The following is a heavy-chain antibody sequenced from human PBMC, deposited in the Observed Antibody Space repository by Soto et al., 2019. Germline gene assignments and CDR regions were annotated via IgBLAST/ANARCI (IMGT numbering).Heavy chain of an antibody. CDR2: IYYSGST. Sequence: SETLSLTCTVSGGSVSSGSYYWSWIRQPPGKGLEWIGYIYYSGSTNYNPSLKSRVTISVDTSKNQFSLKLSSVTAADTAVYYCARAGYDILTGYLAPYYFDYWGQGTLVTVSS. CDR3: ARAGYDILTGYLAPYYFDY. D-gene: IGHD3-9*01. V-gene: IGHV4-61*01. J-gene: IGHJ4*02. CDR1: GGSVSSGSYY.